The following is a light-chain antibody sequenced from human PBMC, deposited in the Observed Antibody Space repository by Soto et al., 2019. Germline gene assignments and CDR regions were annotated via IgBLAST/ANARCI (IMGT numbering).Light chain of an antibody. J-gene: IGLJ3*02. CDR1: SSNIGAGYD. V-gene: IGLV1-40*01. Sequence: QSVLTQPPSVSGAPGHRVTISCTGSSSNIGAGYDVHWYQHLPGTAPKLVIYDNTNRPSGVPDRFSGSKSGASASLAITGLQAEDEADYYSQSYDSGLSGSLFGGGTKVTVL. CDR2: DNT. CDR3: QSYDSGLSGSL.